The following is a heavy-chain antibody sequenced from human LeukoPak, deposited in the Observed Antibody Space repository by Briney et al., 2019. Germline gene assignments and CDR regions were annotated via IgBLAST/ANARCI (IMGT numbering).Heavy chain of an antibody. CDR2: ISGSGGTT. J-gene: IGHJ4*02. Sequence: GGSLRLSCAASGFTFSSYAMTWVRQAPGKGLEWVSVISGSGGTTYYADSVKGRFTISRDNSKNSLYLQMNSLRAEDTAVYYCARLWQPNYGDCLDHWGQGTLVTVTS. CDR1: GFTFSSYA. V-gene: IGHV3-23*01. CDR3: ARLWQPNYGDCLDH. D-gene: IGHD4-17*01.